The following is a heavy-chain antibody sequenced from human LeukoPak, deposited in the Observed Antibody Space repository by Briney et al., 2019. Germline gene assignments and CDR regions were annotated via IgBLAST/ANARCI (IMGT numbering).Heavy chain of an antibody. CDR3: ARVRYYDFWSGLSPYYFDY. D-gene: IGHD3-3*01. V-gene: IGHV3-11*04. J-gene: IGHJ4*02. Sequence: GGSLRLSCAASGFTFSDYYMSWIRQAPGKGLEWVSYISSSGSTIYYADSVKGRFTISRDNAKNSLYLQMNSPRAEDTAVYYCARVRYYDFWSGLSPYYFDYWGQGTLVTVSS. CDR2: ISSSGSTI. CDR1: GFTFSDYY.